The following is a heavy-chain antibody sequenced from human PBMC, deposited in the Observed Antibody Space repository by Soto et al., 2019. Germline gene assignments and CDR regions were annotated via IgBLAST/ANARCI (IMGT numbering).Heavy chain of an antibody. CDR2: LDGAGGST. CDR1: GFTFSDFA. D-gene: IGHD3-10*01. Sequence: CLASGFTFSDFAMTWVRHVPGRGLEWVASLDGAGGSTYYAESVRGRFSISRDNSQNTLFLQMKRLTVDDTAIYYCAAPRDEYGSGVSWFTYGMDIWGQGTTVTVSS. J-gene: IGHJ6*02. V-gene: IGHV3-23*01. CDR3: AAPRDEYGSGVSWFTYGMDI.